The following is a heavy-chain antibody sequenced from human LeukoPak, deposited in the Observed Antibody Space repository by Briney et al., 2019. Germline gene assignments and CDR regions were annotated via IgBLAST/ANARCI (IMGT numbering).Heavy chain of an antibody. D-gene: IGHD3-10*01. V-gene: IGHV3-7*05. Sequence: TGGSLRLSCAASGFTFSSYWMSWVRQAPGKGLEWVANIKQDGSEKYYVDSVKGRFTISRDNAKNSLYLQMNSLRAEDTAVYYCASVTQGVRGVIRGDAFDIWGQGTMVTVSS. J-gene: IGHJ3*02. CDR2: IKQDGSEK. CDR1: GFTFSSYW. CDR3: ASVTQGVRGVIRGDAFDI.